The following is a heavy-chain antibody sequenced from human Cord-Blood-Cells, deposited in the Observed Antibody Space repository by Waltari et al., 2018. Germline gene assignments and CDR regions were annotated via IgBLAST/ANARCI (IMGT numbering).Heavy chain of an antibody. D-gene: IGHD4-17*01. CDR1: VCSIGTISYY. Sequence: QLQLQESGPGLVKPSETLSLTCTVSVCSIGTISYYWGWFRKPPGGGLEWIGSIYYSGSTYYNPSLKSRVTISVDTSKNQFSLKLSSVTAADTAVYYCVRDPPTVTYPLRGSDAFDIWGQGTMVTVSS. CDR2: IYYSGST. V-gene: IGHV4-39*02. J-gene: IGHJ3*02. CDR3: VRDPPTVTYPLRGSDAFDI.